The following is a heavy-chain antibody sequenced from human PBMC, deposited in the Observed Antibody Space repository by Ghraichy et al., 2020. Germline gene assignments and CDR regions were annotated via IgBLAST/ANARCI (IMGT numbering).Heavy chain of an antibody. CDR3: ARGGGGGNIRYFGAFDI. D-gene: IGHD2/OR15-2a*01. Sequence: GALRLSCAASGFTFSSYWMSWVRQAPGKGLEWVANIKQDESEKYYVDSVKGRFTISRDNAKNSVYLQMNSLRAGDTAVYYCARGGGGGNIRYFGAFDIWGRGTMVSVSS. CDR2: IKQDESEK. V-gene: IGHV3-7*01. CDR1: GFTFSSYW. J-gene: IGHJ3*02.